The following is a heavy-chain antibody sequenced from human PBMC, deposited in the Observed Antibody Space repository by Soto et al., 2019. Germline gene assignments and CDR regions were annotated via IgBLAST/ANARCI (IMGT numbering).Heavy chain of an antibody. Sequence: QVQLVESGRGVVRPGRSLRLSCAASGFTFRNSGMHWVHQAPGKGLEWVAVISFGGTDKYYADSVKGRFTVSRDNSKNRLYLQMNSLRVEDTAVYYCARDPALTGDLDYWGQGTLVIVSS. CDR2: ISFGGTDK. D-gene: IGHD3-9*01. CDR1: GFTFRNSG. V-gene: IGHV3-33*01. CDR3: ARDPALTGDLDY. J-gene: IGHJ4*02.